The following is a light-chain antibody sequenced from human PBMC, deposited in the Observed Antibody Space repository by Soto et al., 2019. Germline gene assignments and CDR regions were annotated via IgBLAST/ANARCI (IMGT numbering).Light chain of an antibody. CDR2: DAS. CDR1: QSVTTN. CDR3: QQNDNWPPRP. Sequence: EIVMTQSPATLSVSPGERATLSCRASQSVTTNLAWYQQNPGQAPRLLIYDASTRATGIPARFSGSGSGTEFTPTIGSLQSKDFAFYNCQQNDNWPPRPSGGGPKVEIK. J-gene: IGKJ4*01. V-gene: IGKV3-15*01.